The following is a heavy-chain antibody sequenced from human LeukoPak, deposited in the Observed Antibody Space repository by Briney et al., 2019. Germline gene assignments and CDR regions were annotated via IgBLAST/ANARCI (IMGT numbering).Heavy chain of an antibody. CDR1: GFTFNVYG. CDR3: AKARIAAAGSSYFDY. V-gene: IGHV3-33*03. J-gene: IGHJ4*02. Sequence: GMSQRLSCAASGFTFNVYGIHWVRQAPGKGLEWVAVIWNDGSNKYYADSVKGRFTISRDNSKNTLYLQMNSLRAEDTAVYYCAKARIAAAGSSYFDYWGQGTLVTVSS. D-gene: IGHD6-13*01. CDR2: IWNDGSNK.